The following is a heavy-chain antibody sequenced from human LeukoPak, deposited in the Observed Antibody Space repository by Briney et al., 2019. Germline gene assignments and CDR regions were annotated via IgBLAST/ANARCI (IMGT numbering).Heavy chain of an antibody. CDR2: IYHSGST. CDR3: ARDVRLPRRALDI. CDR1: GGSISSSNW. Sequence: PSETLSLTCAVSGGSISSSNWWNWVRQPPGKGLEWIGEIYHSGSTNYNLSLKSRVTISVDKSKNQFSLKLSSVTAADTAVYYCARDVRLPRRALDIWGQGTMVTVSS. D-gene: IGHD5-18*01. V-gene: IGHV4-4*02. J-gene: IGHJ3*02.